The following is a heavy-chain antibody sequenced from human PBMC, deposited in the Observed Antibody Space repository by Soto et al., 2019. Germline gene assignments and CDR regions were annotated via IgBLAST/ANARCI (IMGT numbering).Heavy chain of an antibody. CDR1: GGTFSSYD. CDR3: ASSLTGTAGRVYYYGMDV. CDR2: IIPIFGTA. D-gene: IGHD2-8*02. J-gene: IGHJ6*02. V-gene: IGHV1-69*06. Sequence: QVQLVQSGAEVKKPGSSVKVSCKASGGTFSSYDISWVRQAPGQGLEWMGGIIPIFGTANYAQKLQGRVTITADKSTSTAYMELSSLRSEDTAVYYCASSLTGTAGRVYYYGMDVWGQGTTVTVSS.